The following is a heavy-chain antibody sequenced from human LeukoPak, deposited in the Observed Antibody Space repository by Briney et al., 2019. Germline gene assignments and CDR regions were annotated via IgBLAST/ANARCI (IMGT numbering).Heavy chain of an antibody. V-gene: IGHV3-21*01. CDR2: ISSSSSYI. CDR3: ARAGGDSYNPNTY. Sequence: PGGSLRLSCAASGFTFSSYSMNWVRQAPGKGLEWVSSISSSSSYIYYADSVKGRFTISRDNAKNSLYLQMNSLRAEDTAVYYCARAGGDSYNPNTYWGQGTLVTVSS. CDR1: GFTFSSYS. D-gene: IGHD5-24*01. J-gene: IGHJ4*02.